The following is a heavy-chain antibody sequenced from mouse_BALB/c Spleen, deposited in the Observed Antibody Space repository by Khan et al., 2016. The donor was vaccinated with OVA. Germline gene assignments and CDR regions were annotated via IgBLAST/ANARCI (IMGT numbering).Heavy chain of an antibody. D-gene: IGHD2-3*01. CDR2: ISYSGST. J-gene: IGHJ4*01. V-gene: IGHV3-2*02. CDR1: GYSITSDYA. Sequence: EVQLQESGPGLVKPSQSLSLTCTVTGYSITSDYAWNWLRQFPGNKLEWMGYISYSGSTNYNPALKSRISIPRDTSKNQFFLQLMSVTTEDTATNYCERDGSRYNYAMDYWGQGTSVTVSS. CDR3: ERDGSRYNYAMDY.